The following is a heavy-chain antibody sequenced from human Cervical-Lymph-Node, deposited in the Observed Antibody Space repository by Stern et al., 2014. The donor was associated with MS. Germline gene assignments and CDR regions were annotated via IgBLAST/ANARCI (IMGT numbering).Heavy chain of an antibody. CDR3: ARDSSGYNFFDY. V-gene: IGHV3-53*01. D-gene: IGHD3-22*01. Sequence: DVQLEESGGGLIQPGGSLRLSCAASGFTVSSNYMSWVRQAPGKGLEWVSLIYSGGSTSYADSVKGRFTISRDNSKNTLYLQMNSLRAEDTAVYYCARDSSGYNFFDYWGQGTLVTVSS. CDR1: GFTVSSNY. CDR2: IYSGGST. J-gene: IGHJ4*02.